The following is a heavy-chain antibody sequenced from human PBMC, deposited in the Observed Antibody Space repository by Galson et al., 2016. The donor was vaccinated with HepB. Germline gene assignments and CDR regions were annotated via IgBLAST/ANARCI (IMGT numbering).Heavy chain of an antibody. V-gene: IGHV3-64*02. CDR1: GFTFGGYE. D-gene: IGHD1-26*01. CDR2: ISRDGGST. Sequence: SLRLSCAASGFTFGGYEMRWVRQAPGKGLEYVSGISRDGGSTYYGDSVKGRFTMSRDNSKNTLYLQMGSLRVEDMAMYYCARVSGGSKYADYWGQGTLVTVSS. J-gene: IGHJ4*02. CDR3: ARVSGGSKYADY.